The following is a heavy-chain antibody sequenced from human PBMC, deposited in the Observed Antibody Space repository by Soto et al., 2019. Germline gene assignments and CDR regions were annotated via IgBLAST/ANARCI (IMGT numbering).Heavy chain of an antibody. CDR3: ARGHFGVTMDV. J-gene: IGHJ6*02. CDR2: VNGGGDIT. Sequence: EVQLLESGGGLVQPGGSLRLSCAASEFTFSSYSMICDRQAPGKGLEWVSGVNGGGDITYYAESVKGRFTISTDNSKNTLYLQMNSLIAEDTAVFYCARGHFGVTMDVWGQGTTVTVSS. V-gene: IGHV3-23*01. D-gene: IGHD3-3*01. CDR1: EFTFSSYS.